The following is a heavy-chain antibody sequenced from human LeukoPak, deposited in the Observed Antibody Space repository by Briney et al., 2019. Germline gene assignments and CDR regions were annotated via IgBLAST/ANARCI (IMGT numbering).Heavy chain of an antibody. CDR2: IVGSGGSK. Sequence: GGSLRLSCAASGFTFSSYAMRWVRQAPGKGLEWVSAIVGSGGSKYYADSVKGRFTISRDNSKNTLFLQMNSLRVEDTALYYCSKWGDYDVLTGYYDSDFWGQGTLVTVSS. J-gene: IGHJ4*02. V-gene: IGHV3-23*01. CDR3: SKWGDYDVLTGYYDSDF. D-gene: IGHD3-9*01. CDR1: GFTFSSYA.